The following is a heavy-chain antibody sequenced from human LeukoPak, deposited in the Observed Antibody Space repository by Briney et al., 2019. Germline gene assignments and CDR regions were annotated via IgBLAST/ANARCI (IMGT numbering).Heavy chain of an antibody. CDR2: INHSGST. CDR3: ARAPWPRQLVHYYLDV. V-gene: IGHV4-34*01. CDR1: GRSFSGYF. Sequence: SETLSLTCAVYGRSFSGYFWSWIRQPPGKGLEWIGEINHSGSTNYNPSLKSRVTVSVDTSKNQFSLNVSSVTAADTAVYYCARAPWPRQLVHYYLDVWAKGTTVTVSS. D-gene: IGHD6-6*01. J-gene: IGHJ6*03.